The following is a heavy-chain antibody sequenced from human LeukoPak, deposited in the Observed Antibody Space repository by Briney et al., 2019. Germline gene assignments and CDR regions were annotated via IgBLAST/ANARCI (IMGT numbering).Heavy chain of an antibody. D-gene: IGHD2-15*01. V-gene: IGHV3-20*04. J-gene: IGHJ4*02. CDR2: ITWNGGNT. CDR3: ARAGVQSTPFDY. CDR1: GFSFDDYG. Sequence: GGSLRLSCAASGFSFDDYGMSWVRQAPGKGLEWVSGITWNGGNTGYADSVKGRFTISRDNAKNSLYLQMNSLRAEDTAVYYCARAGVQSTPFDYWGQGTLVTVSS.